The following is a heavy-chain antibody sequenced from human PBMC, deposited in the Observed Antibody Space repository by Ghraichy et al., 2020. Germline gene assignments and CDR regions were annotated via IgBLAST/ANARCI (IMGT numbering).Heavy chain of an antibody. CDR2: TIPIIGTA. CDR1: GGTFSSYV. CDR3: ATPTGYSSGQFPYGLHV. V-gene: IGHV1-69*13. D-gene: IGHD6-25*01. Sequence: VKVSCKASGGTFSSYVITWVRQAPGQGLEWMGGTIPIIGTANYAGVYAQKFQGRVTITADESTRTAYMTLSSLRSEDTAVYYCATPTGYSSGQFPYGLHVWGQGTTVTV. J-gene: IGHJ6*02.